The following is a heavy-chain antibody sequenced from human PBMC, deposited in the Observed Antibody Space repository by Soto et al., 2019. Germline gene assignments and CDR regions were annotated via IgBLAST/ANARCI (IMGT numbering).Heavy chain of an antibody. J-gene: IGHJ1*01. CDR2: ISTSDANT. V-gene: IGHV3-23*01. CDR3: ARGQDSNSPREH. CDR1: GFTFSSNA. D-gene: IGHD4-4*01. Sequence: EVQLLESGGGLVQPGGSLRLSCAASGFTFSSNAMSWVRQAPGKGLEWVSAISTSDANTHYADSVKGRFTTSRHTSKNTLYLHMNSLRAGDTAVYYCARGQDSNSPREHWGQGTLVAVSS.